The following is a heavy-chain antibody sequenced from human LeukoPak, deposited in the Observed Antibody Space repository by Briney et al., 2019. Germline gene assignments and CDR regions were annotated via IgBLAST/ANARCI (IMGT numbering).Heavy chain of an antibody. V-gene: IGHV1-69*13. CDR1: GYTFTCYG. CDR2: IIPIFGTA. CDR3: ARGTPLDRVSHYNWFDP. Sequence: ASVKVSCKASGYTFTCYGISWVRQAPGQGLEWMGGIIPIFGTANYAQTFQGRVTITADESTSTAYMELSSLRSEDTAVYYCARGTPLDRVSHYNWFDPWGQGTLVTVSS. D-gene: IGHD1-1*01. J-gene: IGHJ5*02.